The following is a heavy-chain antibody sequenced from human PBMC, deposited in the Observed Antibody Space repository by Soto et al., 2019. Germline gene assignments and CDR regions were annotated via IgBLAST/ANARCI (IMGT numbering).Heavy chain of an antibody. V-gene: IGHV3-15*07. CDR3: TTDEQRDGYNFDY. D-gene: IGHD5-12*01. J-gene: IGHJ4*02. Sequence: SVSNAWMNWVRQAPGKGLEWVGRIKSKTDGGTTDYAPPVKGRFTISRDDSKNTLYLQMNSLKTKDTAVYYCTTDEQRDGYNFDYWGQGTLVTVSS. CDR2: IKSKTDGGTT. CDR1: SVSNAW.